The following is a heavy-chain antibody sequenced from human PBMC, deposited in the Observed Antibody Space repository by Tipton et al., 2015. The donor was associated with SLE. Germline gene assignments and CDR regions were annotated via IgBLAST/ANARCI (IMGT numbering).Heavy chain of an antibody. CDR2: IYYSGST. V-gene: IGHV4-31*03. J-gene: IGHJ3*02. CDR1: GGSISSGGYY. CDR3: ARGLRNDYVWGSYRRRGAFDI. D-gene: IGHD3-16*02. Sequence: TLSLTCTVSGGSISSGGYYWSWIRQHPGKGLEWIGYIYYSGSTYYNPSLKSRVTISVDTSKNQFSLKLSSVTAADTAVYYCARGLRNDYVWGSYRRRGAFDIWGQGTMVTVSS.